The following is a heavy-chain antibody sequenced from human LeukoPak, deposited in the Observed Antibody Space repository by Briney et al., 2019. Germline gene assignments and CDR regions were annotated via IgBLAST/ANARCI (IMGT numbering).Heavy chain of an antibody. V-gene: IGHV1-46*01. CDR3: ARDSLGTRAFDY. D-gene: IGHD3-16*02. Sequence: ASVKVSCKASGYTFTSYYMHWVPQAPGQGLEWMGIINPSGGITSYAQKFQGRVTMTKDTSTSPVYMEQSSLRSEETAVYYCARDSLGTRAFDYWGQGTLVTVSA. CDR1: GYTFTSYY. J-gene: IGHJ4*02. CDR2: INPSGGIT.